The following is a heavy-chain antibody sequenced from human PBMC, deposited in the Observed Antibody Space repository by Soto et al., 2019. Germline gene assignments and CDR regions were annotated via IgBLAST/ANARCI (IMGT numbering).Heavy chain of an antibody. CDR3: ATRTTVTTFDY. D-gene: IGHD4-17*01. Sequence: QVQLQESGPGLVKPSQTLSLTCDVSGASVTRAGSYWGWIRQRPGQGLEWIGYIYFDGTTYYNPSLTGRVIISADTSGNQFSRSLSFLTATDTAVYYCATRTTVTTFDYGGQGTLVTVSS. CDR2: IYFDGTT. J-gene: IGHJ4*02. V-gene: IGHV4-31*11. CDR1: GASVTRAGSY.